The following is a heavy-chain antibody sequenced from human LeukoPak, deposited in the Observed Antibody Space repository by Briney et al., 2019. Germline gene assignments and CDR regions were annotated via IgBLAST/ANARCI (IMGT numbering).Heavy chain of an antibody. D-gene: IGHD2/OR15-2a*01. Sequence: GASVKVSCKASGGTFSSYAISWVRQAPGQGLEWMGRIIPILGIANYAQKFQGRVTITADKSTSTAYMELSSLRSEDTAVYYCARGKNSMSAAFDIWGQGTMVTVSS. CDR1: GGTFSSYA. J-gene: IGHJ3*02. CDR3: ARGKNSMSAAFDI. CDR2: IIPILGIA. V-gene: IGHV1-69*04.